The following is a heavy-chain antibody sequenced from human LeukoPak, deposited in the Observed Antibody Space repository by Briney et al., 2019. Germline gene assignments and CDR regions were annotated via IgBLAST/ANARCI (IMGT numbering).Heavy chain of an antibody. D-gene: IGHD3-9*01. V-gene: IGHV4-34*01. CDR3: ARGQPLRYFDWLLSRWFDP. Sequence: SETLSLTCAVYGVSFSGYYWSWIRQPPGKGLEWIGEINHSGSTNYNPSLKGRVTISVDTSKNQFSLKLSSVTAADTAVYYCARGQPLRYFDWLLSRWFDPWGQGTLVTVSS. CDR2: INHSGST. CDR1: GVSFSGYY. J-gene: IGHJ5*02.